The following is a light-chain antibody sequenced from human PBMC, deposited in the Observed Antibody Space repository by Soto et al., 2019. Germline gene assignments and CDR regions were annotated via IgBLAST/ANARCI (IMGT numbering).Light chain of an antibody. Sequence: QMTQSPSSLSASVGDRVTITCRASQDISNYLAWYQQKPGKVPKLLIYATYTLQSGVPSRFSGSGSGTDFTLTISSLQPEDVATYYCQNYNGAPWTFGQGTKVEIK. CDR1: QDISNY. V-gene: IGKV1-27*01. J-gene: IGKJ1*01. CDR2: ATY. CDR3: QNYNGAPWT.